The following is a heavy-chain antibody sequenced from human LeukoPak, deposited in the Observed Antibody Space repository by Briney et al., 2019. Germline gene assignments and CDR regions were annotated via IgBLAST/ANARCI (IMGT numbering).Heavy chain of an antibody. V-gene: IGHV4-59*01. J-gene: IGHJ4*02. CDR3: ASGLRTGNYYFDY. D-gene: IGHD2-8*02. CDR2: IYYSGNT. CDR1: GGSISGYY. Sequence: SETLSLTCTVSGGSISGYYWTWIRQPPGKGLEWIGYIYYSGNTNYNPSLTSRVTISIDTSKNQFSLELSSVTAADTAMYYCASGLRTGNYYFDYWGQGTLVTVSS.